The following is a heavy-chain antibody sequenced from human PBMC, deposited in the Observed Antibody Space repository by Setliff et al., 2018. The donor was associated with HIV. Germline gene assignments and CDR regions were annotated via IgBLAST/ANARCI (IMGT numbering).Heavy chain of an antibody. Sequence: PGGSLRLSCVASEFTFSSYAMNWVRQAPGKGLEWVSTISGSSGTKYYADSVKGRFTISRDNSKNTLYLRMDSLRAEDTAIYYCAKDSRRGDAYNVGAFDFWGQGTMVTVSS. V-gene: IGHV3-23*01. D-gene: IGHD3-10*01. J-gene: IGHJ3*01. CDR3: AKDSRRGDAYNVGAFDF. CDR1: EFTFSSYA. CDR2: ISGSSGTK.